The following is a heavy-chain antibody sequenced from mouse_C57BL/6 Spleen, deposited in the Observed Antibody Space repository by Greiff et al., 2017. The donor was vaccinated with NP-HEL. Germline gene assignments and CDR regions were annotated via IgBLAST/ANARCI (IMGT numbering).Heavy chain of an antibody. D-gene: IGHD1-1*01. CDR1: GYTFTSYW. Sequence: QVQLQQSGAELVMPGASVKLSCKASGYTFTSYWMHWVKQRPGQGLEWIGEIDPSDSYTNYNQKFKGKSTLTVDKSSSTAYMQLSSLTSEDSAVYYCAIIITTVVATGAYWGQGTLVTVSA. CDR3: AIIITTVVATGAY. J-gene: IGHJ3*01. CDR2: IDPSDSYT. V-gene: IGHV1-69*01.